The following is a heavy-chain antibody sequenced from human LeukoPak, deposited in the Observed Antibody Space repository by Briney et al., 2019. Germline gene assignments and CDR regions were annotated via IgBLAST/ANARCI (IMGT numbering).Heavy chain of an antibody. V-gene: IGHV3-23*01. J-gene: IGHJ4*02. CDR3: AKDRPHPSAEPTNFDY. Sequence: GGSLRLSCAGSGFTFSSYAMSWVRQAPVKGLEWVSATDGSGGSAYYADSVRGRFTISRDNSKNTLYLQMNSLRVEDTAVYYCAKDRPHPSAEPTNFDYWGQGTLVTVSS. D-gene: IGHD1-14*01. CDR1: GFTFSSYA. CDR2: TDGSGGSA.